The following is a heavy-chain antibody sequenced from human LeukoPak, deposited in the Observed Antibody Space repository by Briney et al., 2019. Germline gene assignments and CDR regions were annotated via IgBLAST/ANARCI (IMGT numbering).Heavy chain of an antibody. Sequence: GGSLRLSCAASGFSFSDSRMNWVRQAPGKGLEWVSSISSSSSYIYYADSVKGRFTISRDNAKNSLYLQMNSLRAEDTAVYYCAREYTAVAGTYFDYWGQGTLVTVSS. V-gene: IGHV3-21*01. J-gene: IGHJ4*02. CDR1: GFSFSDSR. D-gene: IGHD6-19*01. CDR3: AREYTAVAGTYFDY. CDR2: ISSSSSYI.